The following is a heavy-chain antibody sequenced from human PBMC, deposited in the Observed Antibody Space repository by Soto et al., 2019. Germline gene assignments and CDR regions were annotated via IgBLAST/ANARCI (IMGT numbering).Heavy chain of an antibody. Sequence: LRLSCAASGFTFRNYAMHWVRQAPGKGLEWVVVISYDGSKKYYADSLEGRFTISRDNSNNTLYLQMNSLTDEDTAVYYCVRAPGSATVTTSYVDYWGQGTLVTVSS. CDR2: ISYDGSKK. V-gene: IGHV3-30*03. CDR1: GFTFRNYA. CDR3: VRAPGSATVTTSYVDY. D-gene: IGHD4-17*01. J-gene: IGHJ4*02.